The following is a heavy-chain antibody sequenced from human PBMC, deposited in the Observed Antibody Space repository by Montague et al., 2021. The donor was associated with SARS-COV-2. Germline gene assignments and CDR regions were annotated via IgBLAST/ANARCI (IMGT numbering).Heavy chain of an antibody. V-gene: IGHV4-4*07. D-gene: IGHD3-3*01. CDR1: GGSISSYY. Sequence: SETLSPTCTVSGGSISSYYWSWIRQSAGKGLEWIGRIHTSGSTDYNPSLNSRVTMSVDTSKNQFSLKLSSVTAADTAVYYCASGKYYDLWNGYYSHDYVSGMDVWGQGTTVTVSS. J-gene: IGHJ6*02. CDR2: IHTSGST. CDR3: ASGKYYDLWNGYYSHDYVSGMDV.